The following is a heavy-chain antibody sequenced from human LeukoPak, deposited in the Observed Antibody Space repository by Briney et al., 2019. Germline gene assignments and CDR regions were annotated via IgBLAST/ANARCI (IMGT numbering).Heavy chain of an antibody. CDR1: GFTFSDHY. V-gene: IGHV3-72*01. J-gene: IGHJ3*02. CDR2: ARNKANSYTT. D-gene: IGHD1-26*01. Sequence: GGSLRLSCAASGFTFSDHYMDWVRQAPGKGLEWVGRARNKANSYTTEYAASVKGRFTISRDDSKNSLYLQMNSLKTEDTAVYYCARLVGVSIWGQGTMVTVSS. CDR3: ARLVGVSI.